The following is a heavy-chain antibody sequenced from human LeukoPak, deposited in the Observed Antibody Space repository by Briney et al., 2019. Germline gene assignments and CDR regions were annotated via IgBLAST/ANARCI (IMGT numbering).Heavy chain of an antibody. D-gene: IGHD4-17*01. CDR1: GFTVSTNY. V-gene: IGHV3-53*01. Sequence: GGSLRLSCTASGFTVSTNYMSWVRQAPGKGLEWVSVIYSGGSTYYADSVRGRFTISRDNYKNTLYLQMNSLRAEDTAVYYCAKESLRNTVTTRSEADYWGQGTLVTVSS. CDR3: AKESLRNTVTTRSEADY. J-gene: IGHJ4*02. CDR2: IYSGGST.